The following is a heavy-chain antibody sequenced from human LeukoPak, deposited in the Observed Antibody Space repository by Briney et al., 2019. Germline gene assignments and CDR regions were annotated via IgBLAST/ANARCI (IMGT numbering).Heavy chain of an antibody. CDR3: ARDFVRGSGYYRLDY. CDR2: ISSSGGTI. Sequence: PGGSLRLSCAASGFTFSYYEMNWFRQAPGKGLEWVSCISSSGGTIYYADSVKGRFTSSRDNAKNSLYLQMNSLRAEDTAVYYCARDFVRGSGYYRLDYWGQGSLVTVSS. CDR1: GFTFSYYE. D-gene: IGHD3-22*01. V-gene: IGHV3-48*03. J-gene: IGHJ4*02.